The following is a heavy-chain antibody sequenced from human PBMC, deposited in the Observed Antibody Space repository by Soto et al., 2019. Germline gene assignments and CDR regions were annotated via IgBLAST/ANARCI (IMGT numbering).Heavy chain of an antibody. V-gene: IGHV3-7*03. D-gene: IGHD7-27*01. J-gene: IGHJ4*02. CDR2: INEDGAAK. CDR3: ARWGHWAADY. Sequence: EVQVVESGGGLVQPGGSLRLSCTASGFSFSTYWLSWLRQAPGKGLEWVARINEDGAAKYYVDPVKGRFTVSRDNTKNSLYLQMNSLTADYTAVYYCARWGHWAADYWGQGTTVTVSS. CDR1: GFSFSTYW.